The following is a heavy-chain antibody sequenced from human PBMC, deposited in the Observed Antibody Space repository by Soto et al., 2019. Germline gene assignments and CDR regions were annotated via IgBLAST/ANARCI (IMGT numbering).Heavy chain of an antibody. J-gene: IGHJ4*02. Sequence: PSETLSLTCTVPGASVSTGVYYWTWIRQHPGKGLEWIGYIDNSGSTYYNPSLTGRVDISVDTSKNQFSLNLQSVTAADTAFYYCAGAVSDFDVRRYRTSYFDQWGQGILVTVSS. D-gene: IGHD3-10*02. CDR2: IDNSGST. CDR1: GASVSTGVYY. V-gene: IGHV4-31*03. CDR3: AGAVSDFDVRRYRTSYFDQ.